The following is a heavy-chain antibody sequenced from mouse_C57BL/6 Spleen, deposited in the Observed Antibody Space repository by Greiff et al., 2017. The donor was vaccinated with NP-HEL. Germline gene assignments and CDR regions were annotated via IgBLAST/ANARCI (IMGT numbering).Heavy chain of an antibody. J-gene: IGHJ3*01. CDR3: AIRGFAY. CDR1: GYTFTSYG. CDR2: IYPRSGNT. D-gene: IGHD1-1*01. V-gene: IGHV1-81*01. Sequence: VKLVESGAELARPGASVKLSCKASGYTFTSYGISWVKQRTGQGLEWIGEIYPRSGNTYYNEKFKGKATLTADKSSSTAYMELRSLTSEDSAVYFCAIRGFAYWGQGTLVTVSA.